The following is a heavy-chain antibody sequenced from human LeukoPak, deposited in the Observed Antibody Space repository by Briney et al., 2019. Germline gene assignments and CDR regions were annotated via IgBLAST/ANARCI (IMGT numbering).Heavy chain of an antibody. CDR1: GGSTSSYY. CDR3: ARGPYLHAHDAFDI. Sequence: SETLSLTCTVSGGSTSSYYWSWIRQPPGKGLEWIGYIYYSGSTNYNPSLKSRVTISVDTSKNQFSLKLSSVTAADTAVYYCARGPYLHAHDAFDIWGQGTMVTVSS. D-gene: IGHD2/OR15-2a*01. V-gene: IGHV4-59*01. J-gene: IGHJ3*02. CDR2: IYYSGST.